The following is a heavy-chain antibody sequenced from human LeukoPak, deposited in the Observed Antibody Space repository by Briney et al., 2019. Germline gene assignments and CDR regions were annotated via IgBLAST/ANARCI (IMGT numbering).Heavy chain of an antibody. CDR3: ARGYSSGSWYFDL. CDR2: ISSSSTYI. D-gene: IGHD6-19*01. J-gene: IGHJ2*01. V-gene: IGHV3-21*01. CDR1: GFTFNSYS. Sequence: GGSLRLFCAASGFTFNSYSMNWVRQAPGKGLEWVSSISSSSTYIDYADSLKGRFTISRDNAKNSLYLQMISLSAEDTAVYYCARGYSSGSWYFDLWGRGTLVAVSS.